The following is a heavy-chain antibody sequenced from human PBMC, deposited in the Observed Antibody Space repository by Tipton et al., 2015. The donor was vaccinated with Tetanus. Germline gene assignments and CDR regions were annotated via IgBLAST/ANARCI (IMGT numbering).Heavy chain of an antibody. Sequence: TLSLTCSVSGGSISSRNYYWGWIRQPPGKGLEWIGYIYYSGSTSNNPSLKSRVTVSVDTSKNQFSLTLSSVTADDTAVYYCARGGDPYRGQYWYFDLWGRGSLVTVSS. V-gene: IGHV4-61*05. CDR3: ARGGDPYRGQYWYFDL. CDR2: IYYSGST. CDR1: GGSISSRNYY. J-gene: IGHJ2*01. D-gene: IGHD3-10*01.